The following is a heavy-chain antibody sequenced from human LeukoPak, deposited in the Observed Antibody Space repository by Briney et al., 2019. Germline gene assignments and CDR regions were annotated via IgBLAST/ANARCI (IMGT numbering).Heavy chain of an antibody. V-gene: IGHV4-61*02. CDR1: GGSISSGSYY. Sequence: SQTLSLTCTVSGGSISSGSYYWSWIRQPAGKGLEWIGRIYTSGSTNYNPSLKSRVTMSVDTSKNQFSLKLSSVTAADTAVYYCARGEQLDYWGQGTLVTVSS. D-gene: IGHD6-6*01. CDR3: ARGEQLDY. J-gene: IGHJ4*02. CDR2: IYTSGST.